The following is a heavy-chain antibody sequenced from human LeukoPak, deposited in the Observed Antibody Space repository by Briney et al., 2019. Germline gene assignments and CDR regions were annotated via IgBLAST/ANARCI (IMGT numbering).Heavy chain of an antibody. V-gene: IGHV1-18*01. CDR3: SRDDGPFGGVRFDH. Sequence: TSVKVSCKASGYTFTAYGISWVRQAPGQGLEWMGWISANNGNTNYAQKVQGRVTMTRDTSTSTAYMELRSLRYDDTAVYYCSRDDGPFGGVRFDHWGQGTLVTVSS. J-gene: IGHJ4*02. D-gene: IGHD3-16*01. CDR2: ISANNGNT. CDR1: GYTFTAYG.